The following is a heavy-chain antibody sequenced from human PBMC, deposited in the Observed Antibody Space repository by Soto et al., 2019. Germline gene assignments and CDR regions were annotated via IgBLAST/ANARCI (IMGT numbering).Heavy chain of an antibody. CDR2: IYSSGST. Sequence: TLSLTCTVSGGSISSGDYYLFGIRQTPWSGLELIGYIYSSGSTYYNPSLKRRVTISVDTSKNQFSLKLSSVTAADTAVYYCARCRDGYGMDVWGQGTTVTVSS. CDR3: ARCRDGYGMDV. V-gene: IGHV4-30-4*01. D-gene: IGHD2-15*01. CDR1: GGSISSGDYY. J-gene: IGHJ6*02.